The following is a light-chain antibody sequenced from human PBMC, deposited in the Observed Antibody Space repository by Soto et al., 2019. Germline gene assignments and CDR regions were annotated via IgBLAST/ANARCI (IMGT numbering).Light chain of an antibody. CDR3: HRRSDRPLT. V-gene: IGKV3-11*01. CDR1: QSIGDY. Sequence: EIVLTQSPATLSLSPGERATLSCRASQSIGDYLAWYQQKPGQPPRLLIYDSFNRAAGTPARFSGSGSGTDSTLTSSDVAHDDVAVYYCHRRSDRPLTFGGGTKVEIK. CDR2: DSF. J-gene: IGKJ4*01.